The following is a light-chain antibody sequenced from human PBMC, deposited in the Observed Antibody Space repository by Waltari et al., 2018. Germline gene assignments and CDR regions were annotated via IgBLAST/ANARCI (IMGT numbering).Light chain of an antibody. CDR1: QTVTSSY. J-gene: IGKJ1*01. V-gene: IGKV3-20*01. CDR2: STS. CDR3: QQYGVSPWT. Sequence: EIMLTQSPGTLSLSPGERATLSCRTSQTVTSSYLAWYQQKPGQAPRLLIYSTSSRATGIPDRFSGSGSGTDFTLTISRLEPEDFAVYYCQQYGVSPWTFGQGTKVEI.